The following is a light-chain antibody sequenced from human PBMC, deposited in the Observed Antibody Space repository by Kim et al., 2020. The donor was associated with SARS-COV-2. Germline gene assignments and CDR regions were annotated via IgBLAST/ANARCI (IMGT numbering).Light chain of an antibody. J-gene: IGLJ2*01. V-gene: IGLV3-1*01. CDR1: KLGDKY. Sequence: SPRTTASISCCGDKLGDKYACWYQQKPGQSPVLVIYQDSKRPSGIPERFSGSNSGNTATLTISGTQAMDEADYYCQAWDSSTVVFGGGTQLTVL. CDR2: QDS. CDR3: QAWDSSTVV.